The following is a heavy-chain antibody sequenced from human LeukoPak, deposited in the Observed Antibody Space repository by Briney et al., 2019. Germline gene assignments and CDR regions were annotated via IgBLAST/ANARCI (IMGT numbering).Heavy chain of an antibody. CDR2: IYYSGAT. Sequence: SETLSLTCTVSGGSISSSNYYWVWIRQPPGKGLKWIGSIYYSGATYYNPSLESRVTMSVDTSKNQFSLKLSSVTAADTAVYHCARDTTKNAFDIWGQGTMVTVSS. CDR3: ARDTTKNAFDI. CDR1: GGSISSSNYY. J-gene: IGHJ3*02. D-gene: IGHD1-26*01. V-gene: IGHV4-39*02.